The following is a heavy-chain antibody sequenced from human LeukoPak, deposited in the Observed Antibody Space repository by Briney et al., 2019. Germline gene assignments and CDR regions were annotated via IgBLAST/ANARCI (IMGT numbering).Heavy chain of an antibody. CDR1: GFTFTDYD. D-gene: IGHD6-19*01. CDR3: ARGGIQVSGIDEFDY. V-gene: IGHV3-13*01. Sequence: GGSLRLSCAASGFTFTDYDMHWVRQAIGKGLEWVSAIGIRGDTHYSGSVKGRFTISRENAESSLYLQMNSLRAEDTAVYYCARGGIQVSGIDEFDYWGQGTLVTVSS. CDR2: IGIRGDT. J-gene: IGHJ4*02.